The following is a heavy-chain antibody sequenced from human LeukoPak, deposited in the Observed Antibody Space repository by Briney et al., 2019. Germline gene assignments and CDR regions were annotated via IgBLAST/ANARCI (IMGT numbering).Heavy chain of an antibody. CDR1: GFSLSTRGVG. J-gene: IGHJ6*02. V-gene: IGHV2-5*01. CDR2: IYWNDDK. CDR3: AHLRGLAGLYYYYGMDV. Sequence: ESGPTLVNPTQTLTLTCTFSGFSLSTRGVGVGWIRQPPGKALEWLALIYWNDDKRYSPSLKSRLTITKDTSKNQVVLTMTNMDPVDTATYYCAHLRGLAGLYYYYGMDVWGQGTTVTVSS. D-gene: IGHD3-9*01.